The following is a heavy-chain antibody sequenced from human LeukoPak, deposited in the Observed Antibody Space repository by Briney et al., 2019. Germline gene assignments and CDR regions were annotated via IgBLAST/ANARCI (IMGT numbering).Heavy chain of an antibody. Sequence: GGSLRLSCAASGFTVSSNYMSWVSQAPGKGLEWVSVIYSGGSTYYADSVKGRFTISRDNSKNTLYLQMNSLRAEDTAVYYCARETVVTRYFDYWGQGTLVTVSS. CDR1: GFTVSSNY. CDR2: IYSGGST. D-gene: IGHD4-23*01. CDR3: ARETVVTRYFDY. V-gene: IGHV3-66*01. J-gene: IGHJ4*02.